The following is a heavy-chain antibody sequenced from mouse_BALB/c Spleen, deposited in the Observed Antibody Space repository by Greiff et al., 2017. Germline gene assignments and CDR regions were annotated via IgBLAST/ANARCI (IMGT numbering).Heavy chain of an antibody. CDR3: ARWLLRPYYAMDY. V-gene: IGHV1-54*01. Sequence: QVQLQQSGAELVRPGTSVKVSCKASGYAFTNYLIEWVKQRPGQGLEWIGVINPGSGGTNYNEKFKGKATLTADKSSSTAYMQLSSLTSEDSAVYFCARWLLRPYYAMDYWGQGTSVTVSS. J-gene: IGHJ4*01. CDR2: INPGSGGT. D-gene: IGHD2-3*01. CDR1: GYAFTNYL.